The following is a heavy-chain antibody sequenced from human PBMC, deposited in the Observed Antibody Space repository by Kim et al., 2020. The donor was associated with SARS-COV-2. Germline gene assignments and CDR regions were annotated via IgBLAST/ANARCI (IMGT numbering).Heavy chain of an antibody. CDR2: INHSGST. J-gene: IGHJ6*01. V-gene: IGHV4-34*01. CDR1: GGSFSGYY. D-gene: IGHD6-13*01. CDR3: ARGQYSSSWTAYYYYYGMD. Sequence: SQTLSLTCAVYGGSFSGYYWSWIRQPPGKGLEWIGEINHSGSTNYNPSLKSRVTISVDTSKNQFSLKLSSVTAADTAVYYCARGQYSSSWTAYYYYYGMD.